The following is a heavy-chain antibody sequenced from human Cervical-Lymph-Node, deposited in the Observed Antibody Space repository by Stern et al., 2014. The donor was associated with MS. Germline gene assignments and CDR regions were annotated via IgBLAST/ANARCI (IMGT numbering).Heavy chain of an antibody. CDR3: VRASDPLFEY. CDR1: GFTFSDYH. J-gene: IGHJ4*02. D-gene: IGHD2-21*02. Sequence: VQLVESGGGSVKPGGSLRLSCAVSGFTFSDYHMHWIRQAPGKGLEWISYISTTGKTIYYADSVKGRFTISSDNAKNSLYLQMNSLRVEDTAVYYCVRASDPLFEYWGQGTLVTVSS. V-gene: IGHV3-11*01. CDR2: ISTTGKTI.